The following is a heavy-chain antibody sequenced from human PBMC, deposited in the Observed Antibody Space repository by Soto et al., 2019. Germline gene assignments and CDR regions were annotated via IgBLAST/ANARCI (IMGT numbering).Heavy chain of an antibody. D-gene: IGHD3-22*01. Sequence: QVQLVQYGAEVKNPGASVKVSCKASGYTFTSYGLSWVRQAPGQGLEWMGWISAYNGNTNYAQTLQGRVTMTTDTSTSTAYMELRSLISDDTAVYYCARESSDSGGAAYFDYCGQGTLVTVSS. CDR3: ARESSDSGGAAYFDY. CDR2: ISAYNGNT. CDR1: GYTFTSYG. V-gene: IGHV1-18*01. J-gene: IGHJ4*02.